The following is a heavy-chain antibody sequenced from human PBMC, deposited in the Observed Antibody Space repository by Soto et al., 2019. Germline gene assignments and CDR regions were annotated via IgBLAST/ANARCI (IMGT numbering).Heavy chain of an antibody. CDR2: INPSGGST. J-gene: IGHJ6*02. Sequence: KVSCKASGYTFTSYYMHWVRQAPGQGLEWMGIINPSGGSTSYAQKFQGRVTMTRDTSTSTVYMELSSLRSEDTAVYYCARDLGDLAARPNYYYYYGMDVWGQGTTVTVSS. V-gene: IGHV1-46*01. CDR3: ARDLGDLAARPNYYYYYGMDV. CDR1: GYTFTSYY. D-gene: IGHD6-6*01.